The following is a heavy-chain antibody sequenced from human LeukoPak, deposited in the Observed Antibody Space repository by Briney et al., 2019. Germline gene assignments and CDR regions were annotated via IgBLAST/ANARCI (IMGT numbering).Heavy chain of an antibody. CDR3: ARGPGIAVAGVFDY. CDR2: ISGYTGHT. J-gene: IGHJ4*02. Sequence: ASVKVSCKASGYTFTSYGIDWVRQGPGQGLEWLGWISGYTGHTNYVQNIQGRVTMTTDTSTNTAYMELRSLRSDDAAVYYCARGPGIAVAGVFDYWGQGSLVTVSS. V-gene: IGHV1-18*04. CDR1: GYTFTSYG. D-gene: IGHD6-19*01.